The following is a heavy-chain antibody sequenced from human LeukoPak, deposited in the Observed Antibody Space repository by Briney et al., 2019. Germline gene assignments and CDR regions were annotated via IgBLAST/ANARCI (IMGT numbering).Heavy chain of an antibody. V-gene: IGHV3-21*04. J-gene: IGHJ4*02. CDR1: GFTFNSYS. Sequence: GGSLRLSCAASGFTFNSYSMNWVRQAPGKGLEWVSSISGSNSYIYYADSMKGRFTISRDNAKNSLYLQMNSLRAEDTALYYCARDDKWFGEHNAFDYWGQGTLVTVSS. CDR3: ARDDKWFGEHNAFDY. CDR2: ISGSNSYI. D-gene: IGHD3-10*01.